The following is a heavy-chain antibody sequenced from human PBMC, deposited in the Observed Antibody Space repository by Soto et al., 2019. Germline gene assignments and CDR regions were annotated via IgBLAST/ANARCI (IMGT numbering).Heavy chain of an antibody. J-gene: IGHJ4*02. Sequence: ASVKVSCKASGYTFTSYAMHWVRQAPGQRLEWMGWINAGNGNTKYSQKFQGRVTITRDTSASTAYMELSSLRSEDTAVYYCARGAFWFGELLPDDFDYWGQGILVTVSS. V-gene: IGHV1-3*01. CDR3: ARGAFWFGELLPDDFDY. CDR2: INAGNGNT. CDR1: GYTFTSYA. D-gene: IGHD3-10*01.